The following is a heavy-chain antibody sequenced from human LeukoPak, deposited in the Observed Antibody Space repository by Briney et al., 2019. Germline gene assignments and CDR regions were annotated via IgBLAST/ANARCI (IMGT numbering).Heavy chain of an antibody. CDR1: GFIFSNYG. CDR3: ARDQVPFYSSSDAFDI. J-gene: IGHJ3*02. V-gene: IGHV3-30*03. D-gene: IGHD6-6*01. Sequence: GGSLRLSCAASGFIFSNYGVHWVRQAPGKGLEWVAVISYDGSNKYYADSVKGRFTISRDNSKNTLYLQMNSLRAEDTAVYYCARDQVPFYSSSDAFDIWGQGTMVTVSS. CDR2: ISYDGSNK.